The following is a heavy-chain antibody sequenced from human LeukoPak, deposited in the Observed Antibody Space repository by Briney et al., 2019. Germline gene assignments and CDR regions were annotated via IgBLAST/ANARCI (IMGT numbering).Heavy chain of an antibody. CDR2: IYSGGST. Sequence: GGSLRLSCAASGFTFSNAWMSWVRQAPGKGLEWVSAIYSGGSTYYADSVKGRFTISRHNSENTLCLQMNSLRAEDTAVYYCARSDSSGYMFFDYWGQGTLVTVSS. D-gene: IGHD3-22*01. CDR3: ARSDSSGYMFFDY. CDR1: GFTFSNAW. V-gene: IGHV3-53*04. J-gene: IGHJ4*02.